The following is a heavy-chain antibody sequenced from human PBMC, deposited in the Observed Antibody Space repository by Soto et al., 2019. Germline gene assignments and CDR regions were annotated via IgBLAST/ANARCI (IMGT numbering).Heavy chain of an antibody. J-gene: IGHJ4*02. Sequence: VQLVQSGAEVREPGASVKVSCKASRYTFSNYDMNWVRQAPGQRPEWLGRINTGNGVTEYLQRFEGRVTISRDTSASTAYMELGSLRSEDTAVYYCARDKSGSGFSLDYWGQGTLVTVSS. D-gene: IGHD1-26*01. CDR2: INTGNGVT. CDR3: ARDKSGSGFSLDY. CDR1: RYTFSNYD. V-gene: IGHV1-3*04.